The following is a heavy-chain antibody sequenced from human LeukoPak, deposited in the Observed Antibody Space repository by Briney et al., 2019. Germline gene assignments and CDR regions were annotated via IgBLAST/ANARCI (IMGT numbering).Heavy chain of an antibody. V-gene: IGHV1-18*01. J-gene: IGHJ5*02. Sequence: ASVKVSCKASGYTFNTYGISWVRQAPGQRPEGMGWINTDNGNTKYAQKFQGRVTMTTDTSTSTAYMELSSLRSDDTAVYYCARKGCTGDCYRFDPWGQGTLVTVSS. CDR1: GYTFNTYG. CDR2: INTDNGNT. CDR3: ARKGCTGDCYRFDP. D-gene: IGHD2-21*02.